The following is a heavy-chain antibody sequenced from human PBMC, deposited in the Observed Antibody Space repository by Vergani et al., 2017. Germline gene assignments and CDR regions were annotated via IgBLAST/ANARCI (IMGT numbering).Heavy chain of an antibody. CDR2: ISYDGSNK. V-gene: IGHV3-30*18. J-gene: IGHJ3*02. D-gene: IGHD3-10*01. CDR1: GFTFSSYG. Sequence: QVQLVESGGGVVQPGRSLRLSCAASGFTFSSYGMHWVRQAPGKGLGWVAVISYDGSNKYYADSVKGRFTISRDNSKNALYQQMNSLRAEDTAVYYCAKDRGAWFGDKDAFDIWGQGTMVTVSS. CDR3: AKDRGAWFGDKDAFDI.